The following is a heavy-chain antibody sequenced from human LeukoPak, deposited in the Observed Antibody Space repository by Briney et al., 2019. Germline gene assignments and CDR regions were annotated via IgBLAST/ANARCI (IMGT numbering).Heavy chain of an antibody. CDR1: GGSISNYY. V-gene: IGHV4-59*01. Sequence: SETLSLTCTVSGGSISNYYWIWIRQPPGKGLEWIGYIYYNGNTNYNPSLRSRVTISVDTSKNQFSLKLSSVTAADTAVYYCLAAYNWFDPWGQGTLVTVSS. D-gene: IGHD6-25*01. CDR2: IYYNGNT. CDR3: LAAYNWFDP. J-gene: IGHJ5*02.